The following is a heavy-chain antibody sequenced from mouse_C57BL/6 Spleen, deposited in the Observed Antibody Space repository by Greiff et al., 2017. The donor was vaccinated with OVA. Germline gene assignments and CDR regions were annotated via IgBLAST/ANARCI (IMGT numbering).Heavy chain of an antibody. Sequence: VQLQQSGAELVRPGASVKLSCTASGFNIKDYYMHWVKQRPEQGLEWIGRIDPEDGDTEYAPKFQGKATMTADTSANTAYLQLSSLTSEDTAVYYCTTYGHYGSSYNYWGQGTTLTVSS. D-gene: IGHD1-1*01. J-gene: IGHJ2*01. CDR3: TTYGHYGSSYNY. CDR2: IDPEDGDT. V-gene: IGHV14-1*01. CDR1: GFNIKDYY.